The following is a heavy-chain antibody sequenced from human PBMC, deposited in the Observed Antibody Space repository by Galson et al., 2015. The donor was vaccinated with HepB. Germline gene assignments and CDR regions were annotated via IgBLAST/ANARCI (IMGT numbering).Heavy chain of an antibody. J-gene: IGHJ6*02. Sequence: SLRLSCAASGFTFSSYWMSWVRQAPGKGLEWVANIKQDGSEKYYVDSVKGRFTISRDNAKNSLYLQMNSLRAEDTAVYYCARERSSSWTYYFYYGMDVWGQGTTVTVSS. D-gene: IGHD6-13*01. CDR1: GFTFSSYW. V-gene: IGHV3-7*01. CDR2: IKQDGSEK. CDR3: ARERSSSWTYYFYYGMDV.